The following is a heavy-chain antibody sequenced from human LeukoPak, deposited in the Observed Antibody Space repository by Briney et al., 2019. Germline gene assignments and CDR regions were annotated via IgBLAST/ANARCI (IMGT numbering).Heavy chain of an antibody. V-gene: IGHV4-61*02. CDR2: IYTSGST. CDR1: GGSISSGSYY. CDR3: ARESQGNWNGILFDY. J-gene: IGHJ4*02. D-gene: IGHD1-1*01. Sequence: PSETLSLTCTVSGGSISSGSYYWSWIRQPAGKGLEWIGRIYTSGSTNYNPSLKSRVTMSVDTSKNQFSLKLSSVTAADTAVYYCARESQGNWNGILFDYWGRGTLVTVSS.